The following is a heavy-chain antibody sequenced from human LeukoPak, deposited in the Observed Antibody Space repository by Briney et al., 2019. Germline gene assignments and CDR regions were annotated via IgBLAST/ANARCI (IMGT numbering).Heavy chain of an antibody. J-gene: IGHJ4*02. CDR2: IGGSGDGT. CDR3: AKARLSSAYSVITY. Sequence: GGSLSLSCAASGFTFSSYAMSWVRQAPGKGLEWVSVIGGSGDGTFYADSVKGRFTISRDNSKNTLYLQMNSLRAEDTAVYYCAKARLSSAYSVITYWGQGTLVTVSS. D-gene: IGHD3-22*01. V-gene: IGHV3-23*01. CDR1: GFTFSSYA.